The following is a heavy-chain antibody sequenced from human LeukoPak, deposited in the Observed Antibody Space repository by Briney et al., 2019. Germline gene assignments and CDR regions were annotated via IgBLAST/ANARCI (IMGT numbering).Heavy chain of an antibody. V-gene: IGHV4-39*07. CDR1: GGSISSSNSY. CDR3: ARAQAFASMAYFDY. D-gene: IGHD2/OR15-2a*01. J-gene: IGHJ4*02. Sequence: SETLSLTCTVSGGSISSSNSYWGWIRQPPGKGLEWIGSLYYSGNTYYNPSLKSRVTMSADTSKNQFSLKLSSVTAADTAVYYCARAQAFASMAYFDYWGQGALVTVSS. CDR2: LYYSGNT.